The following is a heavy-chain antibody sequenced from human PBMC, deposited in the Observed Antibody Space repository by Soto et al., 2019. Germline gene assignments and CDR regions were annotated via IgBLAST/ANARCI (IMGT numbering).Heavy chain of an antibody. CDR2: ILPIVGTA. CDR1: GGTFSSYA. CDR3: AETYGDDGGWVDP. J-gene: IGHJ5*02. D-gene: IGHD4-17*01. V-gene: IGHV1-69*01. Sequence: QVQLVQSGAEVKKPGSSVKVSCNASGGTFSSYAISWVRQAPGQGLEWMGGILPIVGTANYAQPFQGRVTIPADEATSRGYMELSSVRSEDPAVYDCAETYGDDGGWVDPGGQGSLVAVSS.